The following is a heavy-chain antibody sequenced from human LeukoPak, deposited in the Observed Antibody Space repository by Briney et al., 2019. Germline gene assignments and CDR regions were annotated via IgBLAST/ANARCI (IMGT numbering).Heavy chain of an antibody. CDR1: GYSISSGYY. CDR3: ARHHGIDFWSGYNPWSPFDP. J-gene: IGHJ5*02. V-gene: IGHV4-38-2*01. D-gene: IGHD3-3*01. CDR2: IYHNGST. Sequence: SETLSLTCAVSGYSISSGYYCGWIRQPPGKGLEWIGSIYHNGSTYYNPSLKGRATISVDKSKNQFSLKLSSVTAADTAVYYCARHHGIDFWSGYNPWSPFDPWGQGTLVTVSS.